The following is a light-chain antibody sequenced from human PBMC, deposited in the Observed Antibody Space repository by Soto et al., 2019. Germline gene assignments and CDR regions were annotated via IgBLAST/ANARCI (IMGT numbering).Light chain of an antibody. J-gene: IGKJ1*01. CDR2: DET. Sequence: DIQITQSPSSLSASVGYRVAITCRASQSISTYLNWYQQKPGKAPKVLIYDETSLQSGVPSRFSGSGSGKDLALTTTTLQAEDFATYYSKQTYSPHLTFGQRTKVDIX. CDR1: QSISTY. CDR3: KQTYSPHLT. V-gene: IGKV1-39*01.